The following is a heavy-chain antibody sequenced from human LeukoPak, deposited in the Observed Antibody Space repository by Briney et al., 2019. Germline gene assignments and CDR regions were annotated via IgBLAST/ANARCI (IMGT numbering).Heavy chain of an antibody. V-gene: IGHV3-30*02. J-gene: IGHJ5*02. D-gene: IGHD2-21*02. CDR3: VRDATVGAAYFDL. Sequence: GGSLRLSCAASRFVFASTGMHWVRQAPGKGLEWVAFIRYDGSETYYGDSVKGRFTISRDNSKNTLYLQLHSLRLNDAALYYCVRDATVGAAYFDLWGQGVQVTVSS. CDR2: IRYDGSET. CDR1: RFVFASTG.